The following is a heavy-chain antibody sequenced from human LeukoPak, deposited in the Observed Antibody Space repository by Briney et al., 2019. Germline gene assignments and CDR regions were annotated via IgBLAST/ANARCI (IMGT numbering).Heavy chain of an antibody. D-gene: IGHD3-22*01. Sequence: GGSLRLSCAASGFTFSSYSMNWVRQAPGKGLEWVSYISSSSSTIYYADSVKGRFTISRGNAKNSLYLQMNSLRAEDTAVYYCASLRYYYDSSGYYYPDAFDIWGQGTMVTVSS. CDR2: ISSSSSTI. CDR1: GFTFSSYS. CDR3: ASLRYYYDSSGYYYPDAFDI. J-gene: IGHJ3*02. V-gene: IGHV3-48*01.